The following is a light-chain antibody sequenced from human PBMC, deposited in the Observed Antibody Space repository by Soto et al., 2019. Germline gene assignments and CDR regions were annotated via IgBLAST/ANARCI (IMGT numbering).Light chain of an antibody. CDR1: QSVSSSY. CDR2: GAS. Sequence: EIVLTQSPGTLSLSPGERATISCRASQSVSSSYLVWYQQKPGQAPRLLIYGASSRATGIPDRFSCSGSGTDFTLTISRLEPDDLAVYYCQQYGSSQTFGQGTKVEIK. CDR3: QQYGSSQT. V-gene: IGKV3-20*01. J-gene: IGKJ1*01.